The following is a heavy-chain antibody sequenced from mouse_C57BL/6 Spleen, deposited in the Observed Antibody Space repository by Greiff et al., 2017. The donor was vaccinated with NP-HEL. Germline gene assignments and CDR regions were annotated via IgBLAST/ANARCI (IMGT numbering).Heavy chain of an antibody. D-gene: IGHD1-1*01. CDR2: ISSGSSTI. V-gene: IGHV5-17*01. CDR1: GFTFSDYG. Sequence: EVKLVESGGGLVKPGGSLKLSCAASGFTFSDYGMHWVRQAPEKGLEWVANISSGSSTIYYADTVTGRFTISRDNAKNTLFLQMTSLRSEDTAMYYCARKAATRYYAMDYWGQGTSVTVSS. J-gene: IGHJ4*01. CDR3: ARKAATRYYAMDY.